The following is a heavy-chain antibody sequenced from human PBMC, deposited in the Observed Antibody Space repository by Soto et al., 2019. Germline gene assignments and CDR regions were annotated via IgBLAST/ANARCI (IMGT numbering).Heavy chain of an antibody. J-gene: IGHJ1*01. CDR3: ARVNVTLDL. CDR2: IHYVGNA. Sequence: PSDNLSLTFTFYGCSVKTYNLFRDWVRQHLGKGLEWIASIHYVGNAYYSPSLTTRVTISRDTSKNRVSLELRSVTAADTAVYYCARVNVTLDLWGQG. V-gene: IGHV4-39*01. CDR1: GCSVKTYNLF. D-gene: IGHD2-21*02.